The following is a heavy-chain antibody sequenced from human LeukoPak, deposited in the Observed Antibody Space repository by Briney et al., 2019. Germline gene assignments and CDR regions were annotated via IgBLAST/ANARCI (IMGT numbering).Heavy chain of an antibody. D-gene: IGHD2-2*01. CDR3: ARGPAAAIDY. Sequence: GGSLRLSCAASGFTFNSYSMNWVRQAPGKGLEWVSYISSSSYTIYYADSMKGRFTISRDNGKNSLYLQMNSLRDEDTAIYYCARGPAAAIDYWGQGTPVTVSS. J-gene: IGHJ4*02. CDR1: GFTFNSYS. CDR2: ISSSSYTI. V-gene: IGHV3-48*02.